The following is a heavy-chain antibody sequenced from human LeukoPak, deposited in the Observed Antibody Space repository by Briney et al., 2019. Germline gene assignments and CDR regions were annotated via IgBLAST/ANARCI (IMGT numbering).Heavy chain of an antibody. Sequence: GGSLRLSCAASGFTFSSYGMSWVRQAPGKGLEWVSGLSGSGGNTYYADVVKGRFTISRVNSKKTLYLQMNSLRVEDTAVYYCAKETWELQFDYWGQGTLVTVSS. V-gene: IGHV3-23*01. D-gene: IGHD1-26*01. CDR3: AKETWELQFDY. CDR2: LSGSGGNT. CDR1: GFTFSSYG. J-gene: IGHJ4*02.